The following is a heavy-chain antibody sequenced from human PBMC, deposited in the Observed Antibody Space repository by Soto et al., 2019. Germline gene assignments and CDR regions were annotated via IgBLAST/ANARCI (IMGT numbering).Heavy chain of an antibody. CDR1: GGSFSGYY. D-gene: IGHD4-4*01. CDR3: ARGRDSKSLYDY. J-gene: IGHJ4*02. Sequence: SETLSLTCAVYGGSFSGYYWSWIRQPPGKGLEWIGEINHSGSTNYNPSLKSRVTISVDTSKNQFSLKLSSVTAADTAVYYCARGRDSKSLYDYWGQGTLVTVSS. CDR2: INHSGST. V-gene: IGHV4-34*01.